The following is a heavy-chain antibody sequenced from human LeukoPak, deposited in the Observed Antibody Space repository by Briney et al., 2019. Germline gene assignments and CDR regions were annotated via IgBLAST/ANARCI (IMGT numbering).Heavy chain of an antibody. Sequence: PSETLSLTCAVYGGSFSGYYWSWIRQPPGKGLEWIGEINYSGSTNYNPSLKSRVTISVDTSKNQFSLKLSSVTAADTAVYYCARSRIAAAGTHYYDSSGYFHYWGQGTLVTVSS. CDR2: INYSGST. CDR1: GGSFSGYY. V-gene: IGHV4-34*01. D-gene: IGHD3-22*01. CDR3: ARSRIAAAGTHYYDSSGYFHY. J-gene: IGHJ4*02.